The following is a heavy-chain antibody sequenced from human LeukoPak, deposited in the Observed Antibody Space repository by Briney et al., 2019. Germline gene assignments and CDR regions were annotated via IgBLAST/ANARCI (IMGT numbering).Heavy chain of an antibody. J-gene: IGHJ4*02. CDR3: AKTSGYSSSGPYYFDY. CDR2: ISGSGGST. CDR1: GFTFSSYA. Sequence: PGGSLRPSCAASGFTFSSYAMSWVRQAPGKGLEWVSAISGSGGSTYYADSVKGRFTISRDNSKNTLYLQMNSLRAEDTAVYYCAKTSGYSSSGPYYFDYWGQGTLVTVSS. D-gene: IGHD6-13*01. V-gene: IGHV3-23*01.